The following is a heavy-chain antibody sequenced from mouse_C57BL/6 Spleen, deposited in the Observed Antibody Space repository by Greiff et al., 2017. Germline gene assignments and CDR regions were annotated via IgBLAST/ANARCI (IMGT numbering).Heavy chain of an antibody. V-gene: IGHV1-18*01. J-gene: IGHJ3*01. CDR1: GYTFTDYN. CDR3: ARGGYSAWFAY. D-gene: IGHD2-3*01. Sequence: VQLKQSGPELVKPGASVKIPCKASGYTFTDYNMDWVKQSHGKSLEWIGDINPNNGGTIYNQKFKGKATLTVDKSSSTAYMELRSLTSEDTAVYYCARGGYSAWFAYWGQGTLVTVSA. CDR2: INPNNGGT.